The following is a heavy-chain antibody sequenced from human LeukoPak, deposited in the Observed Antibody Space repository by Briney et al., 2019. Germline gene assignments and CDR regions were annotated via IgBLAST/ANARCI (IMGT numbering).Heavy chain of an antibody. J-gene: IGHJ4*02. CDR1: SGSISSSSYY. V-gene: IGHV4-39*02. Sequence: PSETLSLTCTVSSGSISSSSYYWGWIRQPPGKGLEWIGSIYYSGSTYSNPSLKSRVTISVDTSKNQFSLKLSSVTAADTAVYYCARDIAALDYWGQGILVTVSS. CDR3: ARDIAALDY. CDR2: IYYSGST. D-gene: IGHD6-13*01.